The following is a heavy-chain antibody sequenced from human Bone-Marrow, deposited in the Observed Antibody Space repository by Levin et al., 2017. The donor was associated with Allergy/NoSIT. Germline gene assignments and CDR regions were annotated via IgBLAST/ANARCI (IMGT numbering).Heavy chain of an antibody. CDR2: ISGAGANT. J-gene: IGHJ4*02. V-gene: IGHV3-23*01. CDR3: AKPTEGYCADTSCSEWAVDN. D-gene: IGHD2-2*01. CDR1: GFTFNAYA. Sequence: GGSLRLSCAASGFTFNAYAMSWVRQAPGKGLEWVSSISGAGANTNYADFVTGRFTISRDNSRNTLFLQMHSLRVDDTALYYCAKPTEGYCADTSCSEWAVDNWGRGALVTVSS.